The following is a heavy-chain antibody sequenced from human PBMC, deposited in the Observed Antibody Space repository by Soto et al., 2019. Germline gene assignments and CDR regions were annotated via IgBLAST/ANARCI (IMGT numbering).Heavy chain of an antibody. CDR2: INPNSGGT. V-gene: IGHV1-2*02. CDR3: ARDSLLVSYYYYGMDV. Sequence: ASVKVSCKASGYTFTGYYMHWVRQAPGQGLEWMGWINPNSGGTNYAQKFQGRVTMTRDTSISTAYMELSRLRSDDTAVYYCARDSLLVSYYYYGMDVWGQGTTVTVSS. D-gene: IGHD3-22*01. J-gene: IGHJ6*02. CDR1: GYTFTGYY.